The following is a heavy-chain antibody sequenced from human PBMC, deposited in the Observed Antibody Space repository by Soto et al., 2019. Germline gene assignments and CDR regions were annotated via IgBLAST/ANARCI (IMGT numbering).Heavy chain of an antibody. J-gene: IGHJ4*02. CDR3: AREFRSQIDY. Sequence: SETLSLTCTVSGGSISSYYWSWIRQPPGKGLEWIGYIYYSGSTNYNPSLKSRVTISVDTSKNQFSLKLSSVTAADTAVYYCAREFRSQIDYWGQGTLVTVSS. V-gene: IGHV4-59*01. CDR1: GGSISSYY. D-gene: IGHD6-13*01. CDR2: IYYSGST.